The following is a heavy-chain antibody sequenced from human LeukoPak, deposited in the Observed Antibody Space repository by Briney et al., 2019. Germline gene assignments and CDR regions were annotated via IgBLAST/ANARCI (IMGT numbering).Heavy chain of an antibody. CDR2: VSSDGSIK. CDR3: ARMAWDGDYVDGY. J-gene: IGHJ4*02. D-gene: IGHD4-17*01. Sequence: PGGSLRLSCVASGFTFSSYGIHWVRQAPGKGLEWVAVVSSDGSIKYNADSVKGRFTIFRDNSKNTLFLQMNSLRADDTAVYFCARMAWDGDYVDGYWGQGTLVTVSS. CDR1: GFTFSSYG. V-gene: IGHV3-30*03.